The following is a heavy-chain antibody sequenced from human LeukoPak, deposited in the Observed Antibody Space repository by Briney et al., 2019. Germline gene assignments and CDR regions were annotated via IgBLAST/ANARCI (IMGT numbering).Heavy chain of an antibody. V-gene: IGHV3-30*02. CDR2: IRHDGSNK. CDR3: VKDHPVFDY. Sequence: HPGRSLRLSCAASGFTLSTYGMHWVRQAPGKGLEWVAFIRHDGSNKYYGDSVKGRFTISRDTSENTVYLQMNSLRPEDTAVYYCVKDHPVFDYWGQGTLVTVSS. CDR1: GFTLSTYG. J-gene: IGHJ4*02.